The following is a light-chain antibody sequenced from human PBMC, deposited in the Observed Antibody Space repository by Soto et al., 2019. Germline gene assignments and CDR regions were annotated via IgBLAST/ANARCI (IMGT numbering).Light chain of an antibody. V-gene: IGKV3-11*01. CDR2: DAS. J-gene: IGKJ2*01. CDR1: QSVSSY. CDR3: QQRSDWPPT. Sequence: EIVLTQSPATLSLSPGERATLSCRASQSVSSYLAWYQQKPGQAPRLLIYDASNRATGIPDRFSGSGSGTDFTLTLSRLEPEDSAVYYCQQRSDWPPTFGQGTKLEIK.